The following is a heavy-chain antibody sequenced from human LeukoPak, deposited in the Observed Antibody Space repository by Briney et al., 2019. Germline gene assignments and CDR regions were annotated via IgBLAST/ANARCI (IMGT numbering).Heavy chain of an antibody. CDR2: IWYDGSDE. CDR1: GFTFSSHG. V-gene: IGHV3-33*01. CDR3: ARDWENGMDV. D-gene: IGHD1-26*01. J-gene: IGHJ6*04. Sequence: PGRSLRLSCAASGFTFSSHGMHWVRQAPGKGVEWVAVIWYDGSDEYYADSVKGRFTISRDNSKNTLYLQMNSLRAEDTAVYYCARDWENGMDVWGKGTTVTVSS.